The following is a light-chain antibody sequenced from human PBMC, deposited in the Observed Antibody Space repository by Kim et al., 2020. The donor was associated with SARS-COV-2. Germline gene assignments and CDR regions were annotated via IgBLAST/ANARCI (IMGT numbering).Light chain of an antibody. CDR2: DES. CDR3: QQRRNWPLS. Sequence: PGERATLSCRASQSVSTYIAWYQQRPGQAPRLLIYDESNSATGIPTRFSGSGSGTDFTLTISSLETEDFAVYYCQQRRNWPLSFGGGTKVDIK. V-gene: IGKV3-11*01. J-gene: IGKJ4*01. CDR1: QSVSTY.